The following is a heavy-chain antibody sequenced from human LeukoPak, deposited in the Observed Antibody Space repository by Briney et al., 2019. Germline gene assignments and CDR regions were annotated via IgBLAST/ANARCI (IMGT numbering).Heavy chain of an antibody. J-gene: IGHJ3*02. CDR1: RFTFRVYD. CDR2: ISSTGGTT. Sequence: GGSLRLSCAASRFTFRVYDMTWVRQAPGKGLEWVAGISSTGGTTYYADSVRGRFTISRDNSRNTLYAQINSLRAEDTAVYYCAKARSQRNFYDASDMWGQGTTVTVSS. V-gene: IGHV3-23*01. D-gene: IGHD2/OR15-2a*01. CDR3: AKARSQRNFYDASDM.